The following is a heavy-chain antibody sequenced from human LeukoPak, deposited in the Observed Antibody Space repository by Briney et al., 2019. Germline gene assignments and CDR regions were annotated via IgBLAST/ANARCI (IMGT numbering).Heavy chain of an antibody. D-gene: IGHD3-22*01. CDR1: GGTFSIYA. Sequence: GASVKLSCKASGGTFSIYAISWVRQAPGHGLEWLGGIIPIFGSAHYAQKFEGRVTITADEPTSTAYMELSSLRSEDTAVYYCATNGSSGYYVDNFDYWGQGTLVTVSS. V-gene: IGHV1-69*13. CDR2: IIPIFGSA. J-gene: IGHJ4*02. CDR3: ATNGSSGYYVDNFDY.